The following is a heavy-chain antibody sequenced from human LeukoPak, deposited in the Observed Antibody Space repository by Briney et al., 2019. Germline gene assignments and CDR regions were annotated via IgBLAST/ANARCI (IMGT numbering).Heavy chain of an antibody. V-gene: IGHV1-2*02. D-gene: IGHD4-17*01. Sequence: ASVKVSCKASGYTFTGYYMHWVRQAPGQGLEWMGWINPNSGGTNYAQKFQGRVTMTRDTSISTAYMELSRLRSDDTAEYYCAGGENGDYRSPMSYWGQGTLVTVSS. CDR3: AGGENGDYRSPMSY. CDR2: INPNSGGT. J-gene: IGHJ4*02. CDR1: GYTFTGYY.